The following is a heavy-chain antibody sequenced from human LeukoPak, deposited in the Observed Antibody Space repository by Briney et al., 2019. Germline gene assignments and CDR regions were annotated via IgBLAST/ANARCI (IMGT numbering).Heavy chain of an antibody. D-gene: IGHD6-19*01. CDR1: GFAFSSYD. CDR3: AFPAHHWLVRGAFDI. V-gene: IGHV3-23*01. CDR2: ISGTGDNS. Sequence: GGSLRLSCAASGFAFSSYDMNWVRQAAGKGLEWVSQISGTGDNSDYADSVKGRFTISRDNSKRTLYLQLDNLRVEDTAIYYCAFPAHHWLVRGAFDIWGQGTVVTVSS. J-gene: IGHJ3*02.